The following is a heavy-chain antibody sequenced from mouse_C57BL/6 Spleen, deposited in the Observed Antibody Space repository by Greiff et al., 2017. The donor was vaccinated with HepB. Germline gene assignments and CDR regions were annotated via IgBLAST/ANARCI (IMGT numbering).Heavy chain of an antibody. Sequence: EVKLMESGPGLVKPSQSLSLTCSVTGYSITSGYYWNWIRQFPGNKLEWMGYISYDGSNNYNPSLKNRISITRDTSKNQFFLKLNSVTTEDTATYYCAGDYYGSSYGYFDVWGTGTTVTVSS. CDR2: ISYDGSN. D-gene: IGHD1-1*01. V-gene: IGHV3-6*01. CDR1: GYSITSGYY. J-gene: IGHJ1*03. CDR3: AGDYYGSSYGYFDV.